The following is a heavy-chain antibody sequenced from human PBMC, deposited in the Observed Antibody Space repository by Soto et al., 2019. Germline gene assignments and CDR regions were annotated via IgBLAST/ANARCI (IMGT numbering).Heavy chain of an antibody. V-gene: IGHV3-64*01. Sequence: GGSLRLSCAASGFTFSSYAMHWVRQAPGKGFVFVSVICINGCISFYANFVKGSFTISRDISKNTLFFQLGSLRVEDLVVYYCARWKGGYEEGYFDYWGQGTLVTVSS. D-gene: IGHD5-12*01. CDR3: ARWKGGYEEGYFDY. J-gene: IGHJ4*02. CDR2: ICINGCIS. CDR1: GFTFSSYA.